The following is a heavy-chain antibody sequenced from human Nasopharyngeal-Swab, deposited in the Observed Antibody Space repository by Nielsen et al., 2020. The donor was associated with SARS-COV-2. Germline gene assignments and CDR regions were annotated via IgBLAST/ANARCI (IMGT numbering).Heavy chain of an antibody. J-gene: IGHJ5*02. CDR1: GGSISSSSYY. CDR2: IYYSEST. V-gene: IGHV4-39*01. Sequence: GSLRLSCTVSGGSISSSSYYWGWIRQPPGKGLEWIGSIYYSESTYYNPSLKSRVTISVDTSKNQFSLKLSSVTAADTAVYYCARHWDLAAAQWFDPWGQGTLVTVSS. D-gene: IGHD6-13*01. CDR3: ARHWDLAAAQWFDP.